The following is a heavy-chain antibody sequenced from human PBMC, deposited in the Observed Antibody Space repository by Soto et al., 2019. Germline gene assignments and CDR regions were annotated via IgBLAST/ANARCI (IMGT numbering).Heavy chain of an antibody. CDR2: IKGDGTNT. D-gene: IGHD5-12*01. Sequence: VQLVESGGGLVQFVGSLRLSCAASGFTFSSYWMHWVRQVPGKGLVWVSRIKGDGTNTGYADSVKGRFTISRDNVKRTRYLQMNSLRAEDTAVYYCARGLSGYYGFDYWGQGTLVTVSS. CDR3: ARGLSGYYGFDY. J-gene: IGHJ4*02. V-gene: IGHV3-74*01. CDR1: GFTFSSYW.